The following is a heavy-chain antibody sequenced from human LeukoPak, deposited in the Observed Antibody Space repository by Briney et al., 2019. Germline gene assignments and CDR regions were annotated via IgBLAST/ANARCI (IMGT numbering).Heavy chain of an antibody. CDR1: GGSFSGYY. J-gene: IGHJ6*03. CDR3: ARGQSRATMIRGLKPYYYYMDV. Sequence: KASETLSLTCAVYGGSFSGYYWSWIRQPPGKGLEWIGEINHSGSTNYNPSLKSRVTISVDTSKNQFSLKLSSVTAADTAVYYCARGQSRATMIRGLKPYYYYMDVWGKGTTVTVSS. CDR2: INHSGST. D-gene: IGHD3-10*01. V-gene: IGHV4-34*01.